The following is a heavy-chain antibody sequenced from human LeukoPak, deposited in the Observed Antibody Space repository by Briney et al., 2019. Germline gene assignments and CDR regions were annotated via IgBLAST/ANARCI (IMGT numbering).Heavy chain of an antibody. CDR3: ARAFGYCSGGHCYWGGAYDY. D-gene: IGHD2-15*01. V-gene: IGHV3-21*01. CDR2: ISSSSSYI. Sequence: GGSLRLSCAASGFTFSSYSMNWVRQAPGKGLEWVSSISSSSSYIYYADSVKGRFTISRDNSKNTLYLQMNSLRAEDTAVYYCARAFGYCSGGHCYWGGAYDYWGQGTLVTVSS. J-gene: IGHJ4*02. CDR1: GFTFSSYS.